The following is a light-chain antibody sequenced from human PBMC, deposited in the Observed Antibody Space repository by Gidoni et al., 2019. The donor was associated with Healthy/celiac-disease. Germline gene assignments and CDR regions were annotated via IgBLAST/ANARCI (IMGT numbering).Light chain of an antibody. Sequence: EIVLTQSPGTLSLSPGESATLSCRASQSVSSSYLAWYQQKPGQAPRLLIYGASSRATGIPDRFSGSGSGTDFTLTISRLEPEDFAVYYCQQYGSSPPYTFXQXTKLEIK. J-gene: IGKJ2*01. CDR3: QQYGSSPPYT. CDR2: GAS. V-gene: IGKV3-20*01. CDR1: QSVSSSY.